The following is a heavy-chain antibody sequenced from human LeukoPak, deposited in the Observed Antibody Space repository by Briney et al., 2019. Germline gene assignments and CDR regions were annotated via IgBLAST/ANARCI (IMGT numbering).Heavy chain of an antibody. J-gene: IGHJ4*02. Sequence: SQTLSLTCTVSGGSISSGGYYWSWIRQPPGKGLEWIGEINHSGSTNYNPSLKSRVTISVDTSKNQFSLKLSSVTAADTAVYYCARGSITMVRGVIIALSYYFDYWGQGTLVTVSS. CDR2: INHSGST. V-gene: IGHV4-30-2*01. CDR1: GGSISSGGYY. CDR3: ARGSITMVRGVIIALSYYFDY. D-gene: IGHD3-10*01.